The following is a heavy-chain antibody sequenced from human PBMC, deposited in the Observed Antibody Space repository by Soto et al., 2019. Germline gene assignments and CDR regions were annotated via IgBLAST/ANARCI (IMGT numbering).Heavy chain of an antibody. V-gene: IGHV3-33*01. D-gene: IGHD3-22*01. CDR3: ARDGHLYYYDSSGYYQFLFYY. CDR1: GFTFSSYG. CDR2: IWYDGSNK. Sequence: PGGSLRLSCAASGFTFSSYGMHWVRQAPGKGLEWVAVIWYDGSNKYYADSVKGRFTISRDNSKNTLYLQMNSLRAEDTAVYYCARDGHLYYYDSSGYYQFLFYYWGQGTLVTVS. J-gene: IGHJ4*02.